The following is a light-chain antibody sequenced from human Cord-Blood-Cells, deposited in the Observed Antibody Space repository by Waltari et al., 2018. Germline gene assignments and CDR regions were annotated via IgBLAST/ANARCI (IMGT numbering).Light chain of an antibody. CDR3: GTWDSSLSAVV. Sequence: QSVLTQPPSVSAAPGQKVTISCSGSSSNIGNNYVSWYQQLPGTAPKLRIYDNNKRPAGSPDRFSGSKSGTSATLGITGLQTGDDADYYCGTWDSSLSAVVFGGGTKLTVL. CDR1: SSNIGNNY. CDR2: DNN. J-gene: IGLJ2*01. V-gene: IGLV1-51*01.